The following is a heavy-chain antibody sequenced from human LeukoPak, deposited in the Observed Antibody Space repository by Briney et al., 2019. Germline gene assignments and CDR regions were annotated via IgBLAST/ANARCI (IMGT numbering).Heavy chain of an antibody. CDR3: ARDNYYDSSGYYSNAFDI. V-gene: IGHV3-48*03. D-gene: IGHD3-22*01. CDR1: GFTFSSYE. CDR2: ISSSGSTI. J-gene: IGHJ3*02. Sequence: GGSLRLSCAASGFTFSSYEMNWVRRAPGKGLEWVSYISSSGSTIYYADSVKGRFTISRDNAKNSLYLQMNSLRAEDTAVYYCARDNYYDSSGYYSNAFDIWGQGTMVTVSS.